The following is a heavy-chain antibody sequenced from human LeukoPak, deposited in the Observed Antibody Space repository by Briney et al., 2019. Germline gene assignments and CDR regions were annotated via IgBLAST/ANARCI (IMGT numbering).Heavy chain of an antibody. D-gene: IGHD3-10*01. J-gene: IGHJ4*02. CDR1: GFTFSSYE. Sequence: GGSLRLSCAASGFTFSSYEMNWVRQAPGKGLEWVSYISSSGSTIYYADSVKGRFTISRDNAKNSLYLQMNSLRAEDTAVYYCARETITMVRGVISKTFDHWGQGTLVTVSS. CDR2: ISSSGSTI. CDR3: ARETITMVRGVISKTFDH. V-gene: IGHV3-48*03.